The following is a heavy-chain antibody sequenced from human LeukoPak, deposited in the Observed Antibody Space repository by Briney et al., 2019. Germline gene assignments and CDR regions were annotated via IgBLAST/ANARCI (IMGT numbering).Heavy chain of an antibody. CDR3: ASMGYYDSSGYYRKNDY. CDR2: INHSGST. V-gene: IGHV4-34*01. CDR1: GGSFSGYY. D-gene: IGHD3-22*01. J-gene: IGHJ4*02. Sequence: SETLSLTCAVYGGSFSGYYWSWIRQPPGKGLEWIGEINHSGSTNYNPSLKSRVTISVDTSKNQFSLKLSSVTAADTAVYYCASMGYYDSSGYYRKNDYRGQGTLVTVSS.